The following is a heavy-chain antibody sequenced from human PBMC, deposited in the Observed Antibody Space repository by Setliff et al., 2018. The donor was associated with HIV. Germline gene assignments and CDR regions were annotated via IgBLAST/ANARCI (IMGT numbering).Heavy chain of an antibody. Sequence: SETLSLTCTVSGDSITGRWLSWIRQPPGKGLEWTGNIYHNGFANYNPSLKSRPTISVDTSKNQVSLTLSSVTPADMAVYYCARHICGTTACYAVDVWGPGTMVTVSS. CDR3: ARHICGTTACYAVDV. D-gene: IGHD2-2*01. V-gene: IGHV4-59*11. CDR2: IYHNGFA. CDR1: GDSITGRW. J-gene: IGHJ3*01.